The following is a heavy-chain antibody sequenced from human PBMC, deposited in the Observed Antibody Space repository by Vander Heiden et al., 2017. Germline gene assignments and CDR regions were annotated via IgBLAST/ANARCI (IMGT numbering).Heavy chain of an antibody. V-gene: IGHV3-9*01. CDR3: GKDMTPGGLDV. Sequence: EVQLVESGGGLVLPGRSLRLSCESSGFTFNEHAMHWVRQVPGKGLEWVSGILWDNSRIGYADSVKGRFTISRDNGKNSLYLQMNSLRPEDTALYYCGKDMTPGGLDVWGHGTTVTVSS. CDR2: ILWDNSRI. J-gene: IGHJ6*02. D-gene: IGHD3-10*01. CDR1: GFTFNEHA.